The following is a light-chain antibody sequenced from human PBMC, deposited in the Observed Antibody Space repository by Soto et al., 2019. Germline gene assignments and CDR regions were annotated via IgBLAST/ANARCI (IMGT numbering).Light chain of an antibody. CDR2: DVS. CDR3: SSYTSSSTL. J-gene: IGLJ1*01. Sequence: QSALTQPASVSGSPGQSITISCTGTSSDVGGYNYVCWYQQHPGKAPKLMIYDVSNRPSGVSNRFSGSKSGNTASLTISGLQAEDEADYYCSSYTSSSTLFGTGTQLTVL. CDR1: SSDVGGYNY. V-gene: IGLV2-14*01.